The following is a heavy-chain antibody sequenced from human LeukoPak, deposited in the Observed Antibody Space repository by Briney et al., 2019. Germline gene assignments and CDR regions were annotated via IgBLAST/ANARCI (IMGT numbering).Heavy chain of an antibody. CDR3: ARDQWLGDYYYGMDV. J-gene: IGHJ6*02. Sequence: SETLSLTCTVSGVSVSSGSYYWSWIRQPPGKGLEWIGYFYYSGSTNYNPSLKSRVTISVDTSKNQFSLKLSSVTAADTAVYYCARDQWLGDYYYGMDVWGQGTTVTVSS. CDR1: GVSVSSGSYY. CDR2: FYYSGST. D-gene: IGHD6-19*01. V-gene: IGHV4-61*01.